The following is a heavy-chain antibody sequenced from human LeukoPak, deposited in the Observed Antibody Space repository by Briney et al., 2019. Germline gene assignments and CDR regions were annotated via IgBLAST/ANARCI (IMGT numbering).Heavy chain of an antibody. V-gene: IGHV1-46*03. CDR2: INPSGGST. D-gene: IGHD4-17*01. CDR1: GYTFTSYY. CDR3: ARTRYYGDYGFEMDV. Sequence: GASVKVSCKASGYTFTSYYMHWVRQAPGQGLEWMGIINPSGGSTSYAQKFQGRVTMTRDTSTSTVYMELSSLRSEDTAVYYCARTRYYGDYGFEMDVWGKGTRVTVSS. J-gene: IGHJ6*04.